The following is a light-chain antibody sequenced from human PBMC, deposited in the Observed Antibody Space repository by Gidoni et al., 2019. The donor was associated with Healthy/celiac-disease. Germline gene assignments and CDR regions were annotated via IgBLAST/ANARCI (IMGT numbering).Light chain of an antibody. J-gene: IGKJ4*01. Sequence: EMVLPQSPATLSLSPGERATLSCRASQSVSSYLACYQQKPGQAPRLLIYDASNRATGIPARFSGSGSGTDFTLTISSLEPEDFAVYYCQQRSNWPPRLTFGGGTKVEIK. CDR2: DAS. CDR3: QQRSNWPPRLT. CDR1: QSVSSY. V-gene: IGKV3-11*01.